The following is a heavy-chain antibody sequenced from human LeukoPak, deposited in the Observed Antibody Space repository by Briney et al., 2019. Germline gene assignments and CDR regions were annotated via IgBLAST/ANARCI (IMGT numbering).Heavy chain of an antibody. CDR1: GLPLTIPW. CDR3: TIVGYCSGTSCSVHYL. V-gene: IGHV3-15*01. D-gene: IGHD2-2*01. Sequence: PGGSLKLSFAPPGLPLTIPWISGVGQAPGKGRKGVGRIKSKTDGGTTDYAAPVKGRFTISRDDSKNTLYLQMNSLKTDDTAVYYCTIVGYCSGTSCSVHYLWGQGTLVAVSS. CDR2: IKSKTDGGTT. J-gene: IGHJ4*02.